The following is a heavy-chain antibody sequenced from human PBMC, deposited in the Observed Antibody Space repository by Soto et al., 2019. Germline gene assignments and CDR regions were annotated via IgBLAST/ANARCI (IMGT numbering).Heavy chain of an antibody. CDR3: ARAVAATSYGMDV. CDR1: GYTFTSYG. D-gene: IGHD6-13*01. CDR2: ISAYNGNT. V-gene: IGHV1-18*01. J-gene: IGHJ6*02. Sequence: ASVKVSCKASGYTFTSYGISWVRQAPGQGLEWMGWISAYNGNTNYAQKLQGRVTMTTDTSTSTAYMELRSLGSDDTAVYYCARAVAATSYGMDVWGQGTTVTVSS.